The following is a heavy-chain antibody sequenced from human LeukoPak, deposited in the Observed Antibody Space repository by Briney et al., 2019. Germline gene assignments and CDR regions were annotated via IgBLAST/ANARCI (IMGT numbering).Heavy chain of an antibody. CDR1: GGTFSSYA. V-gene: IGHV1-69*13. J-gene: IGHJ5*02. D-gene: IGHD3-3*01. Sequence: SVKLSCKASGGTFSSYAISWIRQAPGQGLEWMGGIIPIFSTANYAQKFQGRVTITAEESTSTAYIALSSLRSEETAGYYCARASPYYDFWSGYWNNWFDPWGQGTLVTVSS. CDR2: IIPIFSTA. CDR3: ARASPYYDFWSGYWNNWFDP.